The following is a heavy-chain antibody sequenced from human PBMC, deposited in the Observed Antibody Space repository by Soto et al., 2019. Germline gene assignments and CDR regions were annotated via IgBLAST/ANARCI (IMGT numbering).Heavy chain of an antibody. Sequence: QVQLQESGPELVKASETLSLTCSVSGASISRDHWNWIRQPPGKGLEWIGDYSGSTNYNPSLKSRLTISVDTSKNQFSLTLKSVTAADTAVYFCATYFTGAGGRGHGGQGTLVTVSS. V-gene: IGHV4-59*08. CDR3: ATYFTGAGGRGH. CDR2: DYSGST. J-gene: IGHJ4*02. D-gene: IGHD2-8*02. CDR1: GASISRDH.